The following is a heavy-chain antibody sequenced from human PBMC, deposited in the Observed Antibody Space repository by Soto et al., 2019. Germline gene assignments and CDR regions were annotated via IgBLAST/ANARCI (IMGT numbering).Heavy chain of an antibody. CDR1: NDSISPYY. Sequence: PSETLSLTCTVSNDSISPYYWSWIRQPPGKGLEWIGFIYYSGSTTYNPSLKSRVTISVATSKNQFSLKLTSVTAADTAIYYCARHFPPHHSGSPYIDLWGLGNLVTVSS. CDR2: IYYSGST. J-gene: IGHJ4*02. V-gene: IGHV4-59*08. CDR3: ARHFPPHHSGSPYIDL. D-gene: IGHD3-10*01.